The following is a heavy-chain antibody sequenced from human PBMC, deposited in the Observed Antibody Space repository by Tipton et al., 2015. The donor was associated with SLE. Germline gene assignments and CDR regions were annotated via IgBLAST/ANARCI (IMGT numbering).Heavy chain of an antibody. J-gene: IGHJ6*02. CDR2: SNSDGTST. D-gene: IGHD4-23*01. CDR1: GFTVSSNY. Sequence: SLRLSCAASGFTVSSNYMSWVRQAPGKGLEWVSRSNSDGTSTSYADSVKGRFTISRDNAKNSLYLQMNSLRAEDTAVYYCARDHTTVVRSHYYGMDVWGQGTTVTVSS. V-gene: IGHV3-74*01. CDR3: ARDHTTVVRSHYYGMDV.